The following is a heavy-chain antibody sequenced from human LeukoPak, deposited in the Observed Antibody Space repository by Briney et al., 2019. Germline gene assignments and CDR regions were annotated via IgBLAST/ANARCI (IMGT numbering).Heavy chain of an antibody. Sequence: SETLSLTWTVSGGSISSGSYYWSWIRQPAGKGLEWIGRIYTSGSTNYNPSLKSRVTISVDTSKNQFSLKLSSVTAADTAVYYCASSPVTTSFSDYWGQGTLVTVSS. CDR3: ASSPVTTSFSDY. D-gene: IGHD4-17*01. CDR1: GGSISSGSYY. J-gene: IGHJ4*02. CDR2: IYTSGST. V-gene: IGHV4-61*02.